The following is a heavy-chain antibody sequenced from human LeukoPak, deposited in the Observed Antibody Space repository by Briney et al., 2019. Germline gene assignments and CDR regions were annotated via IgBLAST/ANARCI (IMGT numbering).Heavy chain of an antibody. J-gene: IGHJ4*02. Sequence: SVKVSCKASGGTFSSYTISWVRQAPGQGLECMGRIIPILGIANYAQKFQGRVTITADKSTSTAYMELSSLRSEDTAVYYCARVYCSSTSCYREIDYWGQGTLVTVSS. V-gene: IGHV1-69*02. CDR1: GGTFSSYT. D-gene: IGHD2-2*02. CDR3: ARVYCSSTSCYREIDY. CDR2: IIPILGIA.